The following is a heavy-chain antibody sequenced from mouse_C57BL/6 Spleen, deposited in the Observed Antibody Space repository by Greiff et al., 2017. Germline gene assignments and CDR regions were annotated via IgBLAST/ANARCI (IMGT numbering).Heavy chain of an antibody. CDR2: IRSKSNNYAT. CDR1: GFSFNTYA. CDR3: VRRGFAY. Sequence: GGGLVQPKGSLKLSCAASGFSFNTYAMNWVRQAPGKGLEWVARIRSKSNNYATYYADSVKDRFTISRDDSESMLYLQMNNLKTEDTAMYYCVRRGFAYWGQGTLVTVSA. V-gene: IGHV10-1*01. J-gene: IGHJ3*01.